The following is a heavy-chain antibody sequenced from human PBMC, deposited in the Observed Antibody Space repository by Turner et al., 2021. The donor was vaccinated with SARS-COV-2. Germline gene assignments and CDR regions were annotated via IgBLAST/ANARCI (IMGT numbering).Heavy chain of an antibody. V-gene: IGHV4-39*01. CDR2: IYYSGST. J-gene: IGHJ4*02. Sequence: QLQLQESGPGLVTPSETLSLTCTVSGGPISSSSYYWGWIRQPPGKGLEWIGNIYYSGSTYYNPSLKSRVTISVDTSKNQFSLKLSSGTAADTAVYYCARQVRGYSYAFSFDYWGQGTLVTVSS. CDR3: ARQVRGYSYAFSFDY. CDR1: GGPISSSSYY. D-gene: IGHD5-18*01.